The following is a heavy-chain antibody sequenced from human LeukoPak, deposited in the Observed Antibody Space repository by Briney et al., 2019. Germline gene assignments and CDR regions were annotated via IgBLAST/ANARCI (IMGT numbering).Heavy chain of an antibody. J-gene: IGHJ6*03. D-gene: IGHD3-22*01. CDR2: IKQDGSEK. CDR3: ARDWGSSGYYYYYYYMDV. CDR1: GFTFSSYW. V-gene: IGHV3-7*01. Sequence: GGSLRLXCAASGFTFSSYWMSWVRQAPGKGLESVANIKQDGSEKYYVDSVKGRFTISRDNAKNSLYLQMNSLRAEDTAVYYCARDWGSSGYYYYYYYMDVWGKGTTVTVSS.